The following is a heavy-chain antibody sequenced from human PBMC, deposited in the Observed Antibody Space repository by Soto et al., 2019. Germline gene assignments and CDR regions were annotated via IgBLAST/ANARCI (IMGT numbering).Heavy chain of an antibody. CDR1: GFTFSSYG. V-gene: IGHV3-33*01. D-gene: IGHD3-3*01. CDR3: ARSRHYDFWSGPRGGMDV. CDR2: IWYDGSNK. J-gene: IGHJ6*02. Sequence: GGSLRLSCAASGFTFSSYGMHWVRQAPGKGLEWVAVIWYDGSNKYYADSVKGRFTISRDNSKNTLYLKMNSLRAEDTAVYYCARSRHYDFWSGPRGGMDVWGQETTVT.